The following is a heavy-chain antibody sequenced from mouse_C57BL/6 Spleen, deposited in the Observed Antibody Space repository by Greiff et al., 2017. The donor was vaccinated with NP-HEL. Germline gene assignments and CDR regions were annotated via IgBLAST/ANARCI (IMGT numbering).Heavy chain of an antibody. CDR1: GYTFTSYW. J-gene: IGHJ1*03. D-gene: IGHD1-1*01. CDR3: ARDYDDSSYSWYFDV. CDR2: IDPNSGGT. Sequence: VQLQQPGAELVKPGASVKLSCKASGYTFTSYWMHWVKQRPGRGLEWIGRIDPNSGGTKSNEKFKSKATLTVDKPSSTAYMQLSSLTSEDAAVYYCARDYDDSSYSWYFDVWGTGTTVTVSS. V-gene: IGHV1-72*01.